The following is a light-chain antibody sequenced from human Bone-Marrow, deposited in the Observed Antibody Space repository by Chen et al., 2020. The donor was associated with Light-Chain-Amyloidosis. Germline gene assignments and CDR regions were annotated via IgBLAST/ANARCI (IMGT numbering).Light chain of an antibody. Sequence: DIVMTQSPDSLAVSLGERATINCKSSESLLYRSNNKNYLCWYQQKPGQSPKLLMYWASTRESGVPDRFSGSGSGTDFTLTISSLQAEDVAVYYCQQYYSTPYTFGQGTKLEIQ. J-gene: IGKJ2*01. CDR2: WAS. CDR3: QQYYSTPYT. V-gene: IGKV4-1*01. CDR1: ESLLYRSNNKNY.